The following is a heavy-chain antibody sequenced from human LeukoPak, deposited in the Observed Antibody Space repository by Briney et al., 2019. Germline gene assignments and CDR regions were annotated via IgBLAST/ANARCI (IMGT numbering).Heavy chain of an antibody. CDR2: IKRDESEK. Sequence: GGSLRLSCAASGFTFSSYWMSGVRQAPGKGLEWVANIKRDESEKFYVDSVKGRFTISRNNAKNSLYLQMNSLRAEDTAVYYCARSPDGFDYWGQGTLVTVSS. J-gene: IGHJ4*02. V-gene: IGHV3-7*01. CDR3: ARSPDGFDY. D-gene: IGHD1-14*01. CDR1: GFTFSSYW.